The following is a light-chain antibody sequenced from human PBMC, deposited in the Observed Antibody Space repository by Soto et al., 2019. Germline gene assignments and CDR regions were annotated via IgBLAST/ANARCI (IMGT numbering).Light chain of an antibody. CDR2: DNS. J-gene: IGLJ1*01. CDR1: SSNIGSFYD. Sequence: QSVLTQPPSVSGAPGQRVTISCTGSSSNIGSFYDVHWYQQLPGTAPKLLIYDNSNRPSGVPDRFSGSKSGTSASLAITGLQAEDEADYYCQSYDSSLSGDVFGTGTKLTVL. CDR3: QSYDSSLSGDV. V-gene: IGLV1-40*01.